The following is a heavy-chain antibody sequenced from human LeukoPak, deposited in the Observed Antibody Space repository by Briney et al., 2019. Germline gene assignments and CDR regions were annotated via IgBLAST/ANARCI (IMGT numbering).Heavy chain of an antibody. Sequence: GRSLRLSCAASGFTFSSYAMHWVRQAPGKGLEWVAIISYDGSNKYYADSVKGRFTISRDNSKNTLYLQMNSLRAEDTAVYYCARDPIAVADEYYFDYWGQGTLVTVSS. CDR2: ISYDGSNK. CDR3: ARDPIAVADEYYFDY. D-gene: IGHD6-19*01. CDR1: GFTFSSYA. J-gene: IGHJ4*02. V-gene: IGHV3-30-3*01.